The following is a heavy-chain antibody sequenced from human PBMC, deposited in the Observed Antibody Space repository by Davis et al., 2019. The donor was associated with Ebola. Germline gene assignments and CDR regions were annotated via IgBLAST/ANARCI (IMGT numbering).Heavy chain of an antibody. CDR2: ISGSGGST. D-gene: IGHD2-2*01. CDR1: GFTFSSYA. J-gene: IGHJ6*02. CDR3: ARALGGYCSSTSCYRDYYYYGMDV. Sequence: GESLKISCAASGFTFSSYAMSWVRQAPGKGLEWVSAISGSGGSTYYADSVKGRFTISRDNSKNTLYLQMNSLRAEDTAVYYCARALGGYCSSTSCYRDYYYYGMDVWGQGTTVTVSS. V-gene: IGHV3-23*01.